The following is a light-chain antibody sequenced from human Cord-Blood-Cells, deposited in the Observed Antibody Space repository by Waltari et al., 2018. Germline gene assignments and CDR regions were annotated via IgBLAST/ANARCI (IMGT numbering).Light chain of an antibody. J-gene: IGKJ4*01. Sequence: DIVMTQSPDSLAVSLGERATSNCKSSQSVLYSSNNKNYLAWYQQKPGQPPKLLIYWASTRESGVTDRFSGSGSGTDFTLTISSLQAEDVAVYYCQQYYSTPLTFGGGTKVEIK. CDR2: WAS. CDR1: QSVLYSSNNKNY. V-gene: IGKV4-1*01. CDR3: QQYYSTPLT.